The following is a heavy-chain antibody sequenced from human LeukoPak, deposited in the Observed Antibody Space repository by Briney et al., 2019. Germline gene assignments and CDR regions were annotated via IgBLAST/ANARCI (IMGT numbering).Heavy chain of an antibody. CDR3: TREAVTANGYFDY. CDR1: GDSISSYY. J-gene: IGHJ4*02. Sequence: LTCIVSGDSISSYYWSWVRQAPGKGLEWVGRIKSKTDGGTTDYAAPVKGRFTISRDDSKNTLYLQMNSLKTEDTAVYYCTREAVTANGYFDYWGQGTLVTVSS. V-gene: IGHV3-15*01. D-gene: IGHD2-21*02. CDR2: IKSKTDGGTT.